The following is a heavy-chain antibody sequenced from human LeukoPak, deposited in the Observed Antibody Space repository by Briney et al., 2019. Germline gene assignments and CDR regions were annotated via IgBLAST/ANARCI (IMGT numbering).Heavy chain of an antibody. J-gene: IGHJ6*03. CDR1: GYTFTSYG. D-gene: IGHD6-13*01. CDR2: ISAYNGNT. Sequence: ASVKVSCKASGYTFTSYGISWVRQAPGQGLEWMGWISAYNGNTNYAQKLQGRVTMTTDTSTSTAYMELRSLRSDDTAVYYCARDAVGSSSWYDYYYMDVWGKGTTVTVSS. V-gene: IGHV1-18*04. CDR3: ARDAVGSSSWYDYYYMDV.